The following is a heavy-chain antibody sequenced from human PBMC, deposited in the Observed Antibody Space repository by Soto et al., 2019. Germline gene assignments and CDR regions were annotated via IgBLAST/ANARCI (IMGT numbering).Heavy chain of an antibody. V-gene: IGHV3-49*03. J-gene: IGHJ6*03. CDR1: GFTFGDYA. Sequence: PGGSLRLSCTASGFTFGDYAMSWLRQAPGKGREWVGFIRSKAYGGTTEYAASVKGRFTISRDDSKSIAYLQMNGLKTEDTAVYYCARAGLYCSGGSCDRYYYYYMDVWGKGTTVTVSS. D-gene: IGHD2-15*01. CDR3: ARAGLYCSGGSCDRYYYYYMDV. CDR2: IRSKAYGGTT.